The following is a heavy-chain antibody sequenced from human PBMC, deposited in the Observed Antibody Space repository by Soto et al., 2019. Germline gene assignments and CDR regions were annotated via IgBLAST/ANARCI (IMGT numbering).Heavy chain of an antibody. CDR2: MYYSGST. CDR1: GGSISSSSYY. CDR3: ARQGLDIVLMVYAIVFEEFDP. Sequence: SETLSLTCTVSGGSISSSSYYWGWIRQPPGKGLEWIGSMYYSGSTYYNPSLKSRVTISVDTSKNQFSLKLSSVTAADTAVYYCARQGLDIVLMVYAIVFEEFDPWGQGTLVTVSS. J-gene: IGHJ5*02. D-gene: IGHD2-8*01. V-gene: IGHV4-39*01.